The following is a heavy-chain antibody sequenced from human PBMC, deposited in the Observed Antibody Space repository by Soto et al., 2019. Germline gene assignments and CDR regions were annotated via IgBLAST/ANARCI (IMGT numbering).Heavy chain of an antibody. CDR3: ARSSGYYLIDDY. CDR1: GYTFTSYA. Sequence: QVQLVQSGAEEKKPGASVKVSCKASGYTFTSYAMHWVRQAPGQRLEWMGWINAGNGNTKYSQKFQGRVTITRDTCASTADMELRSLRAEDTAVYDCARSSGYYLIDDYWGQGTLVTVSS. J-gene: IGHJ4*02. V-gene: IGHV1-3*05. D-gene: IGHD3-22*01. CDR2: INAGNGNT.